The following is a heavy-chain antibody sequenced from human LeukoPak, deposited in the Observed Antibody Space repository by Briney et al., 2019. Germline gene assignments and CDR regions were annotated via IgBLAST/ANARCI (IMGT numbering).Heavy chain of an antibody. V-gene: IGHV4-34*01. Sequence: KPSETLSLTCAVYGGSFSGYYWSWIRQPPGKGLEWIGEINHSGSTNYNPSLKSRVTISVDTSKNQFSLKLSSVTAADTAVYYCARGVSEGYGDYVRGFYCDYWGQGTLVTVSS. CDR1: GGSFSGYY. D-gene: IGHD4-17*01. CDR3: ARGVSEGYGDYVRGFYCDY. J-gene: IGHJ4*02. CDR2: INHSGST.